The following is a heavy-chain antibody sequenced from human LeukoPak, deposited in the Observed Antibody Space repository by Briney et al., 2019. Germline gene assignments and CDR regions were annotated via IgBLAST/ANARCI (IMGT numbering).Heavy chain of an antibody. V-gene: IGHV3-23*01. J-gene: IGHJ4*02. CDR1: GFTFSIYA. CDR2: ISGSGGDT. D-gene: IGHD4-17*01. Sequence: GGSLRLSCAASGFTFSIYAMSWVRQAPGKGLEWVSTISGSGGDTYYADSVKGRFTISRDNSKNTLYLQMNSLRAEDTAVYYCAKDGRGDYLPPYNFDYWGQGTLVTVPS. CDR3: AKDGRGDYLPPYNFDY.